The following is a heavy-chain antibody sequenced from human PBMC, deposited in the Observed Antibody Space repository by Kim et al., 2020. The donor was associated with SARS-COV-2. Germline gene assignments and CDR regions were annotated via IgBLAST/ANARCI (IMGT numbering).Heavy chain of an antibody. D-gene: IGHD5-12*01. CDR3: ATALFSGSRSPQDH. Sequence: GGSLRLSCAASGLKFRDYYMTWIRQAPGKGLEGVAYISSSSSFINYADSVKGRFTISRDNEQNSLYLEMNSLRAEDTALYYCATALFSGSRSPQDHWGQGTLVSDSS. CDR2: ISSSSSFI. J-gene: IGHJ4*02. CDR1: GLKFRDYY. V-gene: IGHV3-11*06.